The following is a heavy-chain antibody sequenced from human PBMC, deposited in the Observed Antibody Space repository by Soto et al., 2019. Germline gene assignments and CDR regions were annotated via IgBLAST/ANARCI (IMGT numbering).Heavy chain of an antibody. CDR3: ARKGNFAYVQH. CDR2: INAGNGNT. V-gene: IGHV1-3*01. D-gene: IGHD1-7*01. CDR1: GYIFNNYA. J-gene: IGHJ1*01. Sequence: ASVQVSRMASGYIFNNYAVHWVRQAPGQRLEWMGWINAGNGNTKYSHKLQGRVTITRDTSATKAYMELSSLRSEDTAVYYCARKGNFAYVQHWGQAIRGTFGS.